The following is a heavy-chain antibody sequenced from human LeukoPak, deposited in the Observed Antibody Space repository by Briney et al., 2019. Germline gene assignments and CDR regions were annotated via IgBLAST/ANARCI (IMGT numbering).Heavy chain of an antibody. CDR2: IYYSGST. V-gene: IGHV4-39*01. J-gene: IGHJ6*03. CDR1: GGSISSSTYY. D-gene: IGHD5-12*01. CDR3: ARQLAKQGGEIIYYYNYYMDV. Sequence: SETLSLTCTVSGGSISSSTYYWGWIRQPPGKGLEWIGSIYYSGSTYYNPSLKSRVTISVDTSKNQISLKLSSVTAADTAVYYCARQLAKQGGEIIYYYNYYMDVWGKGTTVTISS.